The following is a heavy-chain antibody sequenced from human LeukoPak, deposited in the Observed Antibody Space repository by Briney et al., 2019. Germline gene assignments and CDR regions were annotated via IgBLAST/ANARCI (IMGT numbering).Heavy chain of an antibody. CDR3: ARDYSPTMVRGVSGGSNWFDP. J-gene: IGHJ5*02. V-gene: IGHV7-4-1*02. D-gene: IGHD3-10*01. Sequence: ASVKVSCKASGYTFTSYAMNWVRQAPGQGLEWMGWINTNTGNPTYAQGFTGRFVFSLDTSVSTAYLQISSLKAEDTAVYYCARDYSPTMVRGVSGGSNWFDPWGQGTLVTVSS. CDR2: INTNTGNP. CDR1: GYTFTSYA.